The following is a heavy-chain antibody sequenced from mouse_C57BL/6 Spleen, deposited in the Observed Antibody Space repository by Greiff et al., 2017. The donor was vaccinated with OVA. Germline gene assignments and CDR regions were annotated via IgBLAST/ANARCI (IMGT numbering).Heavy chain of an antibody. CDR3: ARSLYGYDGGVFAY. CDR1: GYAFTNYL. Sequence: QVQLQQSGAELVRPGTSVKVSCKASGYAFTNYLIEWVKQRPGQGLEWIGVINPGSGGTNYNEKFKGKATLTADKSSSTAYMQLSSLTSEDSAVYFCARSLYGYDGGVFAYWGQGTLVTVSA. J-gene: IGHJ3*01. D-gene: IGHD2-2*01. V-gene: IGHV1-54*01. CDR2: INPGSGGT.